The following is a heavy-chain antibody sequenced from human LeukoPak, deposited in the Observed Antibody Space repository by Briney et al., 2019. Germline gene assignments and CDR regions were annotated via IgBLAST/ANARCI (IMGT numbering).Heavy chain of an antibody. CDR1: GFAFTHCS. J-gene: IGHJ4*02. D-gene: IGHD3-10*01. CDR2: ITGDTNGI. Sequence: GGSLRLSCVTSGFAFTHCSMNWVRQAPGKGLEWLSYITGDTNGIYYAGSVKGRFIISRDNAKNSVYLQMNSLSVEDTAVYYCVRGGVADGNYFGDWGQGTVVTVSS. CDR3: VRGGVADGNYFGD. V-gene: IGHV3-48*01.